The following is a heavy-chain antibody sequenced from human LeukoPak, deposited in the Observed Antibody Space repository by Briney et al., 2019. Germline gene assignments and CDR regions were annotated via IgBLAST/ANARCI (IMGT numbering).Heavy chain of an antibody. Sequence: PSETLSLTCTVSGGSISSYYWSWIRQPPGKGMEWIGYIYYSGSTNYNPSLKSRVTISVDTSKNLFSLKLSPVTAANTAVYYCARVDILTGYYDYWGQGTLVTVSS. J-gene: IGHJ4*02. CDR3: ARVDILTGYYDY. CDR1: GGSISSYY. V-gene: IGHV4-59*01. CDR2: IYYSGST. D-gene: IGHD3-9*01.